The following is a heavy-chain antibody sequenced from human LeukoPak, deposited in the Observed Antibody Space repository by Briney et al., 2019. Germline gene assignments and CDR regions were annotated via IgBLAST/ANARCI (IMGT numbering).Heavy chain of an antibody. Sequence: SGGSLRLSCAASGFTFSSYGMHWVRQAPGKGLEWVAVTWYDGSNKYYADSVKGRFTISRDSSKNTLYLQMNSLRAEDTAVYYCAKVSGGGLYYDGMDVWGQGTTVTVSS. CDR1: GFTFSSYG. CDR2: TWYDGSNK. V-gene: IGHV3-33*06. J-gene: IGHJ6*02. CDR3: AKVSGGGLYYDGMDV. D-gene: IGHD1-14*01.